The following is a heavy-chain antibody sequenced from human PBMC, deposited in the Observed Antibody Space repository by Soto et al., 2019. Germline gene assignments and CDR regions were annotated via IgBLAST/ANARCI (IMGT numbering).Heavy chain of an antibody. CDR2: ISSNSAYI. V-gene: IGHV3-21*01. J-gene: IGHJ6*02. D-gene: IGHD3-3*01. Sequence: AGGSLRLSCAASGFTFRSFTMNWVRQAPGKGLEWVSTISSNSAYIYYTDALRGRFTISRDNAKNSLHLQMNSLRAEDTAVYYCAKDDDFWSGYGYYYYGMDVWGQGTTVTVSS. CDR1: GFTFRSFT. CDR3: AKDDDFWSGYGYYYYGMDV.